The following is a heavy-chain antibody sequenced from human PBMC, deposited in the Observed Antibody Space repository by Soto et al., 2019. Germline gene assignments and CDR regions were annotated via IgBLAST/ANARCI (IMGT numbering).Heavy chain of an antibody. CDR1: GGSISSYY. D-gene: IGHD6-19*01. CDR2: IYYSGST. J-gene: IGHJ4*02. Sequence: SETLSLTCTVSGGSISSYYWSWIRQPPGKGLEWIGYIYYSGSTNYNPPLKSRVTISVDTSKNQFSLKLSSVTAADTAVYYCARGRYSSGWYEPEEYYFDYWGQGTLVTVSS. CDR3: ARGRYSSGWYEPEEYYFDY. V-gene: IGHV4-59*01.